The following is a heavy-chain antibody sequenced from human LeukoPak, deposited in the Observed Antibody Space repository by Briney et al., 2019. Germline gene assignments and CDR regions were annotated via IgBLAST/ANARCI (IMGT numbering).Heavy chain of an antibody. CDR3: ARSRGGYYQLRFDP. D-gene: IGHD3-22*01. J-gene: IGHJ5*02. Sequence: GASVKVSCKASGGTFSSYAISWVRQAPGQGLEWMGGIIPIFGTANYAQKFQGRVTITADESTSTAYMELSSLRSEDTAVYYCARSRGGYYQLRFDPWGQGTLVTVSS. CDR2: IIPIFGTA. CDR1: GGTFSSYA. V-gene: IGHV1-69*13.